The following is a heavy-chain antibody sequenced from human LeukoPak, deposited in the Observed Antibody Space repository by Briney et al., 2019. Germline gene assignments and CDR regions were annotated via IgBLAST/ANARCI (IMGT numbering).Heavy chain of an antibody. Sequence: GGSLRLSCAPSGFTFSSYAMSWVRQAPGQGLEWVAVISGGGSGTYYADSVRGRFTISRDNSKNTVYLQMNSLRAEDTAIYYCAKAVGSSGYFSRDAFDIWGQGTMVTVSS. J-gene: IGHJ3*02. CDR1: GFTFSSYA. V-gene: IGHV3-23*01. CDR2: ISGGGSGT. CDR3: AKAVGSSGYFSRDAFDI. D-gene: IGHD3-22*01.